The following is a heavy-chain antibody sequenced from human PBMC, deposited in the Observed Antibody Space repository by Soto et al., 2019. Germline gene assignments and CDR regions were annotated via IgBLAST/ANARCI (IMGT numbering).Heavy chain of an antibody. D-gene: IGHD4-4*01. CDR1: GYTFTSYG. CDR2: ISAYNGNT. Sequence: ASVKVSCKASGYTFTSYGISWVRQAPGQGLEWMGWISAYNGNTNYAQKLQGRVTMTTDTSTSTAYMELRSLRSDDTAVYYCARVSGTVTPDMFDPWGQGTLVTVSS. V-gene: IGHV1-18*01. CDR3: ARVSGTVTPDMFDP. J-gene: IGHJ5*02.